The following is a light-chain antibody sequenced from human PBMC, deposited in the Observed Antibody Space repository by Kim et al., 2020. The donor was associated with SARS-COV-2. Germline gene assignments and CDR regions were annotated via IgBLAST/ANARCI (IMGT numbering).Light chain of an antibody. V-gene: IGKV1-13*02. CDR2: DAS. J-gene: IGKJ1*01. CDR3: QQYNGYSWT. Sequence: ASVGDRVIITCRASQGISSALAWYQQKPGKGPKLLIYDASSLESGVPSRFSGSGSGTEFTLTISSLQPDDFATYYCQQYNGYSWTFGQGTKVDIK. CDR1: QGISSA.